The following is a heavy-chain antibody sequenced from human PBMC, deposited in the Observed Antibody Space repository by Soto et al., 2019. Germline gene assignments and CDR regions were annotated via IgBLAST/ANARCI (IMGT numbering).Heavy chain of an antibody. D-gene: IGHD2-2*01. Sequence: QVQLVQSGAEVKKPGASVKVSCKASGYTFTSYAMHWVRQAPGQRREWMGWINAGNGNTKYSQKFQGRVTITRDTSASTAYMELSSLRSEDTAVYYCARNEDIVVVPAAFDPWGQGTLVTVSS. CDR1: GYTFTSYA. V-gene: IGHV1-3*01. J-gene: IGHJ5*02. CDR2: INAGNGNT. CDR3: ARNEDIVVVPAAFDP.